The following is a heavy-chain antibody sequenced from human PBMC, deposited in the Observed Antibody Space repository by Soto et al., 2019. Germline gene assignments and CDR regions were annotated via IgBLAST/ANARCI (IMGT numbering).Heavy chain of an antibody. Sequence: QVQLLQSGAEVKKPGASVKVSCKASGYTFTNYGITWVRQAPGQGLEWMGWISAYNGDTHYTQRLQGRVTMTTDTSTSKAYMELRGLRSDDTAVYYGARVRQLVGYFYYSMDVWGKGTTVTVSS. D-gene: IGHD6-6*01. CDR3: ARVRQLVGYFYYSMDV. J-gene: IGHJ6*03. CDR2: ISAYNGDT. CDR1: GYTFTNYG. V-gene: IGHV1-18*01.